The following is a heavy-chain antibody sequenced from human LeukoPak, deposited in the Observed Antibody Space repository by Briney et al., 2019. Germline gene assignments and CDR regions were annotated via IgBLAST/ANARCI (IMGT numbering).Heavy chain of an antibody. D-gene: IGHD2-21*02. CDR2: IYTSGST. V-gene: IGHV4-4*07. J-gene: IGHJ3*02. CDR1: GASVSSYY. CDR3: TRDNCGDWYAFDI. Sequence: SETLSLTCSVSGASVSSYYWRWIRQPAGKGLEWIGRIYTSGSTNYNPSLKSRVTMSVDTSKNQFSLKLTSVNAADTALYYCTRDNCGDWYAFDIWGQGTVVTVSS.